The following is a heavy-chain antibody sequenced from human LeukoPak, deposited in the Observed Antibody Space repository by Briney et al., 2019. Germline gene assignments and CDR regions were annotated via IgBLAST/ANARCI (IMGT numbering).Heavy chain of an antibody. CDR1: GFTFDDYA. J-gene: IGHJ4*02. CDR2: ISWNSGSI. D-gene: IGHD4-17*01. CDR3: AKGPKFRVRSTPDVRTPFDY. Sequence: PGRSLRLSCAASGFTFDDYAMHWVRQAPGKGLEWVPGISWNSGSIGYADSVKGRFTISRDNAKNSLYLQMNSLRAEDTALYYCAKGPKFRVRSTPDVRTPFDYWGQGTLVTVSS. V-gene: IGHV3-9*01.